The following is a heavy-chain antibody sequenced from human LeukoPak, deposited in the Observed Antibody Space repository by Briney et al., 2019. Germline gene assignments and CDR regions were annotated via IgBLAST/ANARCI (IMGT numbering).Heavy chain of an antibody. CDR3: ARDMGGYYLEFWFDP. Sequence: PGGSLRLSCAASGFTFSSYAMHWGRQAPGKGLEWGAVISYDGSNKYYADSVKCRFTISRDNSKNTLYLQMNSLRAEDTAVYYCARDMGGYYLEFWFDPWGQGTLVTVSS. J-gene: IGHJ5*02. D-gene: IGHD3-3*01. CDR1: GFTFSSYA. CDR2: ISYDGSNK. V-gene: IGHV3-30*01.